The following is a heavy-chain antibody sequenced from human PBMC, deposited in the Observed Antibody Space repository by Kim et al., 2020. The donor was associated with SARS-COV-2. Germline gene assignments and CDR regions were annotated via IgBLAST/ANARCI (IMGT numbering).Heavy chain of an antibody. V-gene: IGHV1-18*01. CDR1: GYTFTSYG. CDR2: ISAYNGNT. Sequence: ASVKVSCKASGYTFTSYGISWVRQAPGQGLEWMGWISAYNGNTKYAQKFQGRVTMTTDTSTSTAYMELRSLRSDDTAVYYCARIQGANYYDSSGYSLDWGQGTLVTVSS. D-gene: IGHD3-22*01. CDR3: ARIQGANYYDSSGYSLD. J-gene: IGHJ4*02.